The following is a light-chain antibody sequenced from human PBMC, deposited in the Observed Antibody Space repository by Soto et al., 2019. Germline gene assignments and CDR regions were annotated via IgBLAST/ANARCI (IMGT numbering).Light chain of an antibody. V-gene: IGKV3-11*01. CDR2: GTS. Sequence: EIVLTQSPATLSLSPGDGATLSCRASQSVAKYLVWYQQKPDQSPRLLIYGTSERASGVPARFSGSGSGTDFTLTISSLEPEDFASYYCQQRVSGPWTFGQGTRVE. CDR3: QQRVSGPWT. CDR1: QSVAKY. J-gene: IGKJ1*01.